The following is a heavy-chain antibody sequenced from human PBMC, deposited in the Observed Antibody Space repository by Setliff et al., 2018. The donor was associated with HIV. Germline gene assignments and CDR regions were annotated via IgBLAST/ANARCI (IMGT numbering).Heavy chain of an antibody. Sequence: GGSLRLSCAASGFTFSNAWMSWVRQAPGKGLVWVSRINVDGSSISYADSVKGRFTISRDNAKNTLFLQMNSLRAEDTAVYYCATDPSGWYPYWGQGTLVTVSS. CDR1: GFTFSNAW. CDR3: ATDPSGWYPY. CDR2: INVDGSSI. V-gene: IGHV3-74*01. J-gene: IGHJ4*02. D-gene: IGHD6-19*01.